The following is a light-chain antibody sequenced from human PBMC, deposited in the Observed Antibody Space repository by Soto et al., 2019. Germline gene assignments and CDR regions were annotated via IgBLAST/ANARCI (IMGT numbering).Light chain of an antibody. J-gene: IGLJ1*01. CDR2: EVS. Sequence: QSALTQPASVSGSPGQSITISCTGNSSYVGSYNLVSWYQQHPGKAPKLMIYEVSKRPSGVSNRFSGSKSGNTASLTISGLQAEDEADYYCCSYAGSSTSYVFGTGTKVTVL. CDR3: CSYAGSSTSYV. CDR1: SSYVGSYNL. V-gene: IGLV2-23*02.